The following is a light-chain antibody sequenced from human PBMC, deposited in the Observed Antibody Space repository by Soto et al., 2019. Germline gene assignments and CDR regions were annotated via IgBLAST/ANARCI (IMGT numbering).Light chain of an antibody. CDR1: SSNLGSGYD. Sequence: QSVLTQPPSVSGAPGQRVTISCTGSSSNLGSGYDVQWYQQLPGAAPKLLIYGNTNRPSGVPDRFSGSKSGTSASLAISGLQAEDEAEYFCQSYDNMVSPYNYVFGTVTKLTVL. J-gene: IGLJ1*01. CDR2: GNT. CDR3: QSYDNMVSPYNYV. V-gene: IGLV1-40*01.